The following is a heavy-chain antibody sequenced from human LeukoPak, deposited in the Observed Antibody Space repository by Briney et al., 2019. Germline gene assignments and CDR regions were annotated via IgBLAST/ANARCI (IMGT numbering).Heavy chain of an antibody. V-gene: IGHV3-21*01. CDR2: ISSSSSYI. CDR3: ARGVGNYRYYFDY. Sequence: GGSLRLSCAASGFTFSSYSMNWVRQAPAKGLEGVSSISSSSSYIYYAHSVKGRFTISRNNAKNSLYLQMNSLRAEDTAVYYCARGVGNYRYYFDYWGQGTLVTVSS. J-gene: IGHJ4*02. CDR1: GFTFSSYS. D-gene: IGHD3-22*01.